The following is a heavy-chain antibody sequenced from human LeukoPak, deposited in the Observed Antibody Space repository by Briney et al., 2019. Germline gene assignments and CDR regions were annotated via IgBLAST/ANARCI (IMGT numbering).Heavy chain of an antibody. CDR3: ARRAYCGGDCYSDI. D-gene: IGHD2-21*02. CDR2: IYPGDSDI. Sequence: GESLKISCRSSGYSFPTYWIAWVRQMPGKGREWRGSIYPGDSDIRYSPSFQGQVTFSADKSISTAYLQWSSLRASDTAMYFCARRAYCGGDCYSDIWGQGTMIIVSS. J-gene: IGHJ3*02. CDR1: GYSFPTYW. V-gene: IGHV5-51*01.